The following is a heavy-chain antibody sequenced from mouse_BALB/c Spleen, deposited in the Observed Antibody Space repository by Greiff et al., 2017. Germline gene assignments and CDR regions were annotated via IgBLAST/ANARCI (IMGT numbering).Heavy chain of an antibody. CDR1: GFSLTSYG. CDR2: IWSGGST. D-gene: IGHD2-10*02. V-gene: IGHV2-2*02. Sequence: VMLVESGPGLVQPSQSLSITCTVSGFSLTSYGVHWVRQSPGKGLEWLGVIWSGGSTDYNAAFISRLSISKDNSKSQVFFKMNSLQANDTAIYYCARGGTRYGNYFYAMDYWGQGTSVTVSS. J-gene: IGHJ4*01. CDR3: ARGGTRYGNYFYAMDY.